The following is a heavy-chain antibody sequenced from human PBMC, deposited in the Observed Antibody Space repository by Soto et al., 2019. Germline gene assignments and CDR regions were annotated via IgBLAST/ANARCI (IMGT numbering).Heavy chain of an antibody. CDR1: GGTFSSYA. CDR2: IIPIFGTA. J-gene: IGHJ6*02. CDR3: ARRIQGGILYDSSGYWAYGMDV. Sequence: GASVKVSCKASGGTFSSYAISWVRQAPGQGLEWMGGIIPIFGTANYAQKFQGRVTITRDTSASTAYMELSSLRSEDTAVYYCARRIQGGILYDSSGYWAYGMDVWGQGTTVTVSS. D-gene: IGHD3-22*01. V-gene: IGHV1-69*05.